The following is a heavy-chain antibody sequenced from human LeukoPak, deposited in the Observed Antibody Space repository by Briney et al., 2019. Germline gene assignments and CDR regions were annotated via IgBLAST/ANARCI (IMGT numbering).Heavy chain of an antibody. J-gene: IGHJ6*03. CDR3: VSERSSYYYMDV. CDR1: GGSISSGSYY. D-gene: IGHD3-10*01. V-gene: IGHV4-61*02. Sequence: SQTLSLTCTVSGGSISSGSYYWSWIRQPAGKGLEWIGRIYTSGDTDYNPSLKSRVTISVDTSKNQFSLKLSSVTAADTAVYYCVSERSSYYYMDVWGKGTTVTISS. CDR2: IYTSGDT.